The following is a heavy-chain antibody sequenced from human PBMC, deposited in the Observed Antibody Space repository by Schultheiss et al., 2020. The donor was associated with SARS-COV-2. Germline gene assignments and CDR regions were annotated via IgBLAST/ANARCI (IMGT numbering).Heavy chain of an antibody. CDR1: GYTFTGYY. D-gene: IGHD2-2*01. CDR3: ARASVVVVPAAVYYYYYYGSNA. V-gene: IGHV1-8*02. CDR2: INPNSGNT. J-gene: IGHJ6*01. Sequence: ASVKVSCKASGYTFTGYYMHWVRQAPGQGLEWMGRINPNSGNTGYAQKFQGRVTMTRNTSISTAYMELSSLRSEDTAVYYFARASVVVVPAAVYYYYYYGSNAWGLG.